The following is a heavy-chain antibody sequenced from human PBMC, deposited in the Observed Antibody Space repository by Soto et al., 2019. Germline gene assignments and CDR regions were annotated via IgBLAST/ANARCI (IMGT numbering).Heavy chain of an antibody. V-gene: IGHV3-23*01. J-gene: IGHJ4*02. Sequence: EVQLLESGGGLVQPGGSLRLSCAASGLTFSSYPMSWVRQAPGKGLQWVSSISVSAGTTYYADSVKGRFTISRDNSKNTLYLQMNSLRAEDTAVYDCAKDGIRGIHIDNWGQGTLVTVSS. CDR1: GLTFSSYP. CDR2: ISVSAGTT. CDR3: AKDGIRGIHIDN.